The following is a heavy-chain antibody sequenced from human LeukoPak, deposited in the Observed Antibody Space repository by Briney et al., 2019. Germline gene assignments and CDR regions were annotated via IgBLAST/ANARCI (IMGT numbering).Heavy chain of an antibody. V-gene: IGHV3-7*01. CDR2: IKQDGSEK. J-gene: IGHJ3*01. CDR1: GFTCSSYW. D-gene: IGHD3-22*01. CDR3: ARDRYYYDSSGFPY. Sequence: TGGSLTLYCAASGFTCSSYWMSWILQAPGHGLVWVANIKQDGSEKYHVDSVKCQFTISRDNAKNSLYLQMNSLRAEDTAVYYCARDRYYYDSSGFPYWGQGTMVTVSS.